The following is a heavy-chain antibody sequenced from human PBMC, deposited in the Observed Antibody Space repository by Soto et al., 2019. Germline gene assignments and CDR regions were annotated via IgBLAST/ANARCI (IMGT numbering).Heavy chain of an antibody. CDR1: GFSLSTSGVG. CDR3: AHRQVTGVDY. Sequence: QITLKESGPTLVKPTQTLTLTCTFSGFSLSTSGVGVGWIRQPPGKALEWLALIYWDDDKRYSPSLKNRLTITKDTPKNQVVLTMTNMDPVDTATYYCAHRQVTGVDYWGQGTLVTVSS. J-gene: IGHJ4*02. CDR2: IYWDDDK. V-gene: IGHV2-5*02. D-gene: IGHD2-21*02.